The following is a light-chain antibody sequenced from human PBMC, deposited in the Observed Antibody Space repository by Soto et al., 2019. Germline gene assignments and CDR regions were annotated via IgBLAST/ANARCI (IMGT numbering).Light chain of an antibody. CDR2: ATS. Sequence: DIQMTQSPSSLSASVGDRVTIACRESQGIRNHLGWFQQKPGEAPKRLIYATSTLVTGGPSRFSGSGSETEFILTIRNQQPEYFATDHCRQHNSYPLAFGQGPKLEI. CDR3: RQHNSYPLA. CDR1: QGIRNH. V-gene: IGKV1-17*02. J-gene: IGKJ2*01.